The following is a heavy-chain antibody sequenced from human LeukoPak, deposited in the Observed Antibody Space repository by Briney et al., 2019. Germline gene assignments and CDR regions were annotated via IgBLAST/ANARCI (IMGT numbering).Heavy chain of an antibody. CDR3: ARGRDRSKAGDH. CDR1: GGSCDDYY. CDR2: IHASGIL. V-gene: IGHV4-34*01. D-gene: IGHD5-24*01. J-gene: IGHJ4*02. Sequence: SEILSLTCTVYGGSCDDYYCSWIRQPPGKGLEWIGEIHASGILYYNSSLVSRVTISIDTSKSQFSLRLTSVTAADTAFYYCARGRDRSKAGDHWGQGSLVTVSS.